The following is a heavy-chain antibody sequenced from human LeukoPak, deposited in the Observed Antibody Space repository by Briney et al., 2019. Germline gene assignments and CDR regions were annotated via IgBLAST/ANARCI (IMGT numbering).Heavy chain of an antibody. CDR1: GFTFSSYA. D-gene: IGHD3-10*01. Sequence: GGFLRLSCAASGFTFSSYAMSWVRQAPGKGLEWVSGISGSGDSTYYADSVKGRFTISRDNSKNTLYLQMNSLRAEDTAVYYCAKEYALLWFGELLEALDYWGQGTLVTVSS. CDR2: ISGSGDST. J-gene: IGHJ4*02. CDR3: AKEYALLWFGELLEALDY. V-gene: IGHV3-23*01.